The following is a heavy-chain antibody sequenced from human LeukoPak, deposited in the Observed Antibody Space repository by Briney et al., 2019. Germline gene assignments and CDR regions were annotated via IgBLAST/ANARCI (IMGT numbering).Heavy chain of an antibody. Sequence: GASVKVSCKASGYTFTGYWIHWLRQAPGQGLEWMGWRNPNSGDTNSAQRFQGRVTLTRDTSISTAYLELSSLRSDDTAIYYCARDLGSGWIIVDYWGQGTLVTVSS. CDR2: RNPNSGDT. J-gene: IGHJ4*02. CDR3: ARDLGSGWIIVDY. CDR1: GYTFTGYW. D-gene: IGHD6-19*01. V-gene: IGHV1-2*02.